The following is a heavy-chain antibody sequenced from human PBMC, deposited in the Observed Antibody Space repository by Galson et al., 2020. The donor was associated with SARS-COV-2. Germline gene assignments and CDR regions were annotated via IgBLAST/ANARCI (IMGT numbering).Heavy chain of an antibody. J-gene: IGHJ4*02. Sequence: GESLKISCEASGFTFNGYAVNWVRQAPGKGLEWVAIVSSDGITKYYADSVKGRFTISRDNSQNTLYLQMNSLRQEDTAVYYCARDRRRRAVAEIVTPLYWGQGTPVTVSS. V-gene: IGHV3-30-3*01. CDR3: ARDRRRRAVAEIVTPLY. CDR2: VSSDGITK. CDR1: GFTFNGYA. D-gene: IGHD6-19*01.